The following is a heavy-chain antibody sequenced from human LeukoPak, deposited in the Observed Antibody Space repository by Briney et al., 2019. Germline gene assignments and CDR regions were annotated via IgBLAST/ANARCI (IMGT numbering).Heavy chain of an antibody. CDR1: GFSFSTYW. V-gene: IGHV3-7*01. Sequence: PGGSLRLSCAASGFSFSTYWMSWVRQAPGKGLEWVANIKEDGSEKYYVDSVKGRFTISRDNAKNSLYLQMDSLRAEDTAVYYCARGNLNGMDVWGQGTTVTVS. CDR2: IKEDGSEK. J-gene: IGHJ6*02. CDR3: ARGNLNGMDV.